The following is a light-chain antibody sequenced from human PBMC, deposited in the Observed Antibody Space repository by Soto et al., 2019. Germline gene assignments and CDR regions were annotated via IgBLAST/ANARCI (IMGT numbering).Light chain of an antibody. CDR2: GAS. CDR1: QSISSY. CDR3: QQSYETPLT. Sequence: DIQMTQSPSSLSASVGDRVTITCRASQSISSYLNWYQLKPGKAPKLLIYGASSLQSGAPSTFSGSGSGTHFTLTISSLQPEDFATYYCQQSYETPLTFGGGTKVGIK. V-gene: IGKV1-39*01. J-gene: IGKJ4*01.